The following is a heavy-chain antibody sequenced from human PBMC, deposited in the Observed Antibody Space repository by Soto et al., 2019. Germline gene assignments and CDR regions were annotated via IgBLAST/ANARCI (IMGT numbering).Heavy chain of an antibody. V-gene: IGHV3-33*01. D-gene: IGHD4-17*01. CDR3: ARDRVRGYGDYSIDY. CDR2: IFYDGSYK. CDR1: GITFSSYG. Sequence: GGSLRLSCAASGITFSSYGMHWVRQAPGKGLEWVAVIFYDGSYKYYADSVKGRFIISRDNSKNTLYLQMNSLRVEDTAVYYCARDRVRGYGDYSIDYWGQGTLVTVPS. J-gene: IGHJ4*02.